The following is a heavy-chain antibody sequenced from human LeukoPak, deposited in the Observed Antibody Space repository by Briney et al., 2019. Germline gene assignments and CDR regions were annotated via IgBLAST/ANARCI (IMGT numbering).Heavy chain of an antibody. D-gene: IGHD5-12*01. CDR1: GFTLAGYE. J-gene: IGHJ4*02. CDR2: ISSSSSTI. V-gene: IGHV3-48*02. Sequence: GGPLRLSCGAWGFTLAGYEMHGLRQPPGKGLEGVSYISSSSSTIYHAASVKGRFTISRDNAKNSLCLQMNSLRDEDTAVYYCARDRIVATSRWGHFEYRGRVTMVTVS. CDR3: ARDRIVATSRWGHFEY.